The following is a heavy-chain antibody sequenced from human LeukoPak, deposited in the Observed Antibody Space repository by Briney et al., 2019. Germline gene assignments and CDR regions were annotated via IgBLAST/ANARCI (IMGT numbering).Heavy chain of an antibody. CDR2: INWNGGST. J-gene: IGHJ4*02. CDR1: GFTFDDYG. CDR3: ARGAYGSGRDPTPFDY. V-gene: IGHV3-20*04. D-gene: IGHD3-10*01. Sequence: GGSLRLSCAASGFTFDDYGMSWVRQVPGKGLEWVSGINWNGGSTGYADSVKGRFTISRDNAKNSLYLQMNSLRAEDTALYYCARGAYGSGRDPTPFDYWGQGTLVTVSS.